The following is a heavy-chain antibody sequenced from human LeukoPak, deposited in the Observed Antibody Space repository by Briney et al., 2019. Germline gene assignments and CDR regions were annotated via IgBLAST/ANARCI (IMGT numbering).Heavy chain of an antibody. V-gene: IGHV3-11*04. J-gene: IGHJ6*03. CDR3: ARAICGEVILYNMDV. Sequence: GGSLRLSCAASGVTFSDYYMSRIRQAPGKGLEWVSYISSSGSTIYYADSVKGRFTISRDNAKNSLYLQMNSLRAEDTAVYYCARAICGEVILYNMDVWGKGTTVTVSS. D-gene: IGHD3-3*01. CDR1: GVTFSDYY. CDR2: ISSSGSTI.